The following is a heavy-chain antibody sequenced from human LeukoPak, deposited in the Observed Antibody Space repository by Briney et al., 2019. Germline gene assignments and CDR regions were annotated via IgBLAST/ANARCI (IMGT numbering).Heavy chain of an antibody. CDR2: ISFDGRGK. V-gene: IGHV3-30*18. J-gene: IGHJ4*02. CDR1: GFSFRSYG. Sequence: GGSLRLSCAASGFSFRSYGMHWVRQAPGKGLEWVALISFDGRGKYYADSLKGRFTISRDNSKNTLYLQMNSLSAEDTAVYYCAKRGDSGSYPYYFDNWGQGTLVTVSS. CDR3: AKRGDSGSYPYYFDN. D-gene: IGHD1-26*01.